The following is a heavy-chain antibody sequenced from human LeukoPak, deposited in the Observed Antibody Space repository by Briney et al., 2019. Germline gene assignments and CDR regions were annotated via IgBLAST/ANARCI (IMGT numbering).Heavy chain of an antibody. CDR2: INPTGGT. V-gene: IGHV1-2*02. CDR3: ARGDSSSSDLNY. J-gene: IGHJ4*02. Sequence: ASVKVSCKASAYTFTGYYVHWVRQAPGQGLEWMGWINPTGGTDYAQKFQGRVTMTRDTSISTAYMELSRLRSDDTAVYYCARGDSSSSDLNYWGQGTLVTVSS. D-gene: IGHD6-6*01. CDR1: AYTFTGYY.